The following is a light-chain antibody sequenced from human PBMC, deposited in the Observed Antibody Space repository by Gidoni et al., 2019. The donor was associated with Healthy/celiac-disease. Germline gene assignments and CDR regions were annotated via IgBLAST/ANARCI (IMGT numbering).Light chain of an antibody. CDR3: QQYGSSIT. Sequence: EIVLTQSPGTLSLSPGERATLSCRAIQSVSSSYLAWYQQKPCQAPRLLIYGESSRATGIPYRFSGSGSGTDFTLTISRLEPEDFAVYYCQQYGSSITFGQGTRLEIK. V-gene: IGKV3-20*01. CDR1: QSVSSSY. CDR2: GES. J-gene: IGKJ5*01.